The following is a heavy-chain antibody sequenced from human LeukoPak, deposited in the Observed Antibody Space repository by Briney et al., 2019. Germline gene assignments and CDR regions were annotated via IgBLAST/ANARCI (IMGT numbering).Heavy chain of an antibody. D-gene: IGHD3-10*01. J-gene: IGHJ3*02. CDR2: IYPGDSYT. CDR1: GYSFSSYW. Sequence: GESMKISSKGSGYSFSSYWIAWVRQMPGEGLEWMGIIYPGDSYTTYSPSFQGQVTISADKSISTAYLQWRSLKAADTAMYDCARRSGSDALDIWGQGTMVTVSS. V-gene: IGHV5-51*01. CDR3: ARRSGSDALDI.